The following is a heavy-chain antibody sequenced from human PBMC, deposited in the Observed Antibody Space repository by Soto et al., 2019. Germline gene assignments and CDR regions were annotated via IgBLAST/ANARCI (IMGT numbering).Heavy chain of an antibody. Sequence: SVKVSCKASGGTFSSYAISWVRQAPGQGLEWMGGIIPIFGTANYAQKFQGRVTITADESTSTAYMELSSLRSEDTAVYYCARFNDYSSSPTEGYYYYGMDVWGQGTTVTVSS. D-gene: IGHD6-6*01. J-gene: IGHJ6*02. CDR2: IIPIFGTA. V-gene: IGHV1-69*13. CDR1: GGTFSSYA. CDR3: ARFNDYSSSPTEGYYYYGMDV.